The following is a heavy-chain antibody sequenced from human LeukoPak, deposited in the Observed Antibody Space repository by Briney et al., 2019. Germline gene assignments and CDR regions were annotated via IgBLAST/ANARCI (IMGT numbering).Heavy chain of an antibody. CDR3: ARVPNNWFDP. V-gene: IGHV4-34*01. CDR1: GGSFSGYY. Sequence: SETLSLTCAVYGGSFSGYYWSWIRQPPGKGLEWIGEINHSGSTNYDPSLKSRVTISVDTSKNQFFLKLSSVTAADTAVYYCARVPNNWFDPWGQGTLVTVSS. CDR2: INHSGST. J-gene: IGHJ5*02.